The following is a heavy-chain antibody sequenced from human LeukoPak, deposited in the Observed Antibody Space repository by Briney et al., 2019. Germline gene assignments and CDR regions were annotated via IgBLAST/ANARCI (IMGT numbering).Heavy chain of an antibody. CDR3: ARAKPKNMVRGLIMRRESRYYFDY. CDR1: GFTVSSNY. J-gene: IGHJ4*02. CDR2: ISYDGSNK. Sequence: GGSLRLSCAASGFTVSSNYMSWVHQAPGKGLEWVAVISYDGSNKYYADSVKGRFTISRDNSNNTLYLQMNSLRAEDTAVYYCARAKPKNMVRGLIMRRESRYYFDYGGQGTLVPDSS. V-gene: IGHV3-30*03. D-gene: IGHD3-10*01.